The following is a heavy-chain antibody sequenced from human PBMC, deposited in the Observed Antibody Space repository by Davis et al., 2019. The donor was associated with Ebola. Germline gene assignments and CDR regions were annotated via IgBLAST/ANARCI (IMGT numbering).Heavy chain of an antibody. CDR3: ANLVQLWSKVAFDI. Sequence: PGGSLRLSCAASGFTFSTNAMSWVRQAPGKGLEWVSSISGSGINTYYADSVKGRFTISRDNSKNTLYLQMNSLRAEDTAIYYCANLVQLWSKVAFDIWGQGTMVTVSS. D-gene: IGHD5-18*01. CDR2: ISGSGINT. CDR1: GFTFSTNA. J-gene: IGHJ3*02. V-gene: IGHV3-23*01.